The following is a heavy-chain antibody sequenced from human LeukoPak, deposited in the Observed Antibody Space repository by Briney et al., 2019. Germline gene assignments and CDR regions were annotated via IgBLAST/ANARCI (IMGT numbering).Heavy chain of an antibody. V-gene: IGHV3-23*05. J-gene: IGHJ1*01. CDR2: ITNSGRV. Sequence: GGSLRLSCAASGFTLSSFAMSWVRQAPGKGLEWVADITNSGRVHYADSVKGRFTISRDDDKNTLHLQMNNLRVEDTAIYFCARQLTEHFYHWGQGTLVSVSS. D-gene: IGHD1-1*01. CDR3: ARQLTEHFYH. CDR1: GFTLSSFA.